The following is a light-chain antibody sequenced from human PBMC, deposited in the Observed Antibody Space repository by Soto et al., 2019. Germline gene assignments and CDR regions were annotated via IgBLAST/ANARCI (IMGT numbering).Light chain of an antibody. CDR1: QVIGSY. V-gene: IGKV1-9*01. CDR2: AAS. Sequence: DIQLTQSPSFLSAFVGDRVTITCRASQVIGSYLAWYQQKPETAPKLLIYAASTLQRGVPSRFTGSAARTEFTLTNNSLQPEDTATSYCPRVNNYFLTFGGGTKVEIK. CDR3: PRVNNYFLT. J-gene: IGKJ4*01.